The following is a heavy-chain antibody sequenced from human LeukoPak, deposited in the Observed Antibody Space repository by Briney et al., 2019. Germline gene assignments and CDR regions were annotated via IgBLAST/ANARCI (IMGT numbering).Heavy chain of an antibody. CDR2: ISYDGSNR. V-gene: IGHV3-30*18. Sequence: GRSLRLSCAASGFTFSNYDMHWVRQAPVKGLEWVAVISYDGSNRYYADSVNGRFTISRDNSKNTLYLQMNSLRAEDTAVYYCANIPEEVVAATGTGHFDYWGQGTLVTVSS. CDR1: GFTFSNYD. J-gene: IGHJ4*02. CDR3: ANIPEEVVAATGTGHFDY. D-gene: IGHD2-15*01.